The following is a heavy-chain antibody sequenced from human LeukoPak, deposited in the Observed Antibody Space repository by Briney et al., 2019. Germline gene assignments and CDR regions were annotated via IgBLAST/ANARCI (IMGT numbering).Heavy chain of an antibody. D-gene: IGHD1-26*01. CDR3: VLMGATRDYYYYGMDV. CDR2: ISYDGSNK. CDR1: GFAFSSYS. Sequence: GGSLRLSCAASGFAFSSYSMSWVRQAPGKGLEWVAVISYDGSNKYYADSVKGRFTISRDNSKNTLYLQMNSLRAEDTAVYYCVLMGATRDYYYYGMDVWGQGTTVTVSS. V-gene: IGHV3-30-3*01. J-gene: IGHJ6*02.